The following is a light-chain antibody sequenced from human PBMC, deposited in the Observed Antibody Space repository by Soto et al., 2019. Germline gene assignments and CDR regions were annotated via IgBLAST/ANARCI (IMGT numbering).Light chain of an antibody. Sequence: IAMTQSPATLSVSLGERATLSCRASQSISSKLAWYQRRPGQAPRLLIYDASTRASGVPARFSGSGSGTAFPLTISSLQSEDFAVYYCQQYNNWPPWTFGQGNKVEIK. J-gene: IGKJ1*01. CDR3: QQYNNWPPWT. CDR2: DAS. V-gene: IGKV3-15*01. CDR1: QSISSK.